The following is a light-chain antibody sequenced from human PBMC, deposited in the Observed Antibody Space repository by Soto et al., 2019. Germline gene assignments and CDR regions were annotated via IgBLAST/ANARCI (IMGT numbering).Light chain of an antibody. J-gene: IGKJ1*01. V-gene: IGKV3-20*01. CDR2: GAS. CDR3: QQDESSPWA. Sequence: EIVLTQSPGTLSLSPGDRAPLSYRASQSFSSTYLAWYQQKPGQAPRLVIFGASNRATGIPDRFSGSGSGAEITLTISGLEPEDFEVYYCQQDESSPWAFGQGTK. CDR1: QSFSSTY.